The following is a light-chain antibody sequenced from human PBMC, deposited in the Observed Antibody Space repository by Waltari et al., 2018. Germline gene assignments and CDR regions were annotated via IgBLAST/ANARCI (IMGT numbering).Light chain of an antibody. CDR1: QSVNEY. Sequence: DIVLTQSPATLSFPPGETATLSCRASQSVNEYLAWYQQIPGQPPRLLIYDASNKATGIPARFSGSGSGTDFTLTISSLEPEDFAIYYCHVRSNWPPVTFGGGTKVEIK. CDR3: HVRSNWPPVT. J-gene: IGKJ4*01. V-gene: IGKV3-11*01. CDR2: DAS.